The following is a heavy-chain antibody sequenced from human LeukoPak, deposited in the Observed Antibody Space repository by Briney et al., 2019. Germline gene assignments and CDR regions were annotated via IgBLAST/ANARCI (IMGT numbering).Heavy chain of an antibody. CDR2: SQTTKPNSCTT. D-gene: IGHD6-13*01. J-gene: IGHJ4*02. V-gene: IGHV3-72*01. Sequence: GGSLRLSCAASELHAMTWVRQAPGKGMEWVGRSQTTKPNSCTTEYAASVKGRFTISRDDSKNSLYLQLNSLKTEDTAVYYCVRVVTTSSGWYHFDNWGQGTLVTVSS. CDR3: VRVVTTSSGWYHFDN. CDR1: ELHA.